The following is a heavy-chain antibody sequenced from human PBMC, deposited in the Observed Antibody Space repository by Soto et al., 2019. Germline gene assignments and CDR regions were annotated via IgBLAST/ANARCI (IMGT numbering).Heavy chain of an antibody. CDR2: IYWDDDK. D-gene: IGHD4-17*01. CDR1: GFSLSTSGVG. V-gene: IGHV2-5*02. CDR3: AHSRAASNGGDYGPSNSFDY. Sequence: QITLKESGPTLVRPTQPLTLTCTFSGFSLSTSGVGVGWIRQPPGKALEGLALIYWDDDKRYSPSLKSRLTITNDTPKNQVVRTVTSIDPVDTPTYHRAHSRAASNGGDYGPSNSFDYWGQGTLVTVSS. J-gene: IGHJ4*02.